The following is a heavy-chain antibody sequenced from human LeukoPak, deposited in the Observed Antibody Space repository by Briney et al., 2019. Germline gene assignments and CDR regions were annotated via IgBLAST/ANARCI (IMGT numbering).Heavy chain of an antibody. CDR1: GFTVSSNY. CDR3: ARDKRGYSGYDY. V-gene: IGHV3-53*01. CDR2: IYSGGGT. D-gene: IGHD5-12*01. J-gene: IGHJ4*02. Sequence: GGSLRLSCAASGFTVSSNYMSWVRQAPGKGLEWVSVIYSGGGTYYADSVKGRFTISRDNSKNTLYLQMNSLRAEDTAVYYCARDKRGYSGYDYWGQGTLVTVS.